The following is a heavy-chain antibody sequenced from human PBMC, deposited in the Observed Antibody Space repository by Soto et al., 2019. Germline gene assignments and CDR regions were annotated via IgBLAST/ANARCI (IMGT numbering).Heavy chain of an antibody. CDR1: GGSFSGYY. V-gene: IGHV4-34*09. Sequence: PSETLSLTCAVYGGSFSGYYWSWIRQPPGKGLEWIGEINHSGSTNYNPSLKSRVTMSVDTSKRQFSLNLSSLTAADTAVYYCARVYSVNYLGYFDYWGQGALVTVSS. CDR2: INHSGST. D-gene: IGHD6-13*01. CDR3: ARVYSVNYLGYFDY. J-gene: IGHJ4*02.